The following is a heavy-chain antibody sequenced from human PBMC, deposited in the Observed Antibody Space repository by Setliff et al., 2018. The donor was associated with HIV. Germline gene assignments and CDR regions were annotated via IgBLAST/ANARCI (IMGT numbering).Heavy chain of an antibody. Sequence: SETLSLTCTVSGGSSRTSDDYWGWIRQPPGKGLEWIGYIFYNGTPYYSPSLNSRVTISLDMSKTQFFLRLISMTAADTAVYYCARLNDWRHTFDIWGQGITVTVSS. D-gene: IGHD3-9*01. V-gene: IGHV4-39*07. J-gene: IGHJ3*02. CDR2: IFYNGTP. CDR1: GGSSRTSDDY. CDR3: ARLNDWRHTFDI.